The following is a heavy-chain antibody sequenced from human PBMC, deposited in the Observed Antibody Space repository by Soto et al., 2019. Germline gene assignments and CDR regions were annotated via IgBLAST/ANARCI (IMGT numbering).Heavy chain of an antibody. CDR3: ARSGHAMVRGVIIRFDY. CDR1: GYTFTSYG. J-gene: IGHJ4*02. Sequence: QVQLVQSGAEVKKPGASVKVSCKASGYTFTSYGISWVRQAPGQGLEWLGWISAYNGNTNYAQKLQGRVTMTTDTSTSTAYMELRRLRSDDTAVYYCARSGHAMVRGVIIRFDYWGQGTLVTVSS. CDR2: ISAYNGNT. V-gene: IGHV1-18*04. D-gene: IGHD3-10*01.